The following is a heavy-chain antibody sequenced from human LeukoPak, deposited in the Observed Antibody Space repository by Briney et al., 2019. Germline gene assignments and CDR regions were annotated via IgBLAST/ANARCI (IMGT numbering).Heavy chain of an antibody. D-gene: IGHD1-26*01. CDR3: ARRQAVGAMSDFDN. CDR2: LLYDGSTQ. J-gene: IGHJ4*02. CDR1: GFALSGYG. V-gene: IGHV3-30*02. Sequence: GGSLRLSCAVSGFALSGYGVHSVRQAPGRGLEWVAFLLYDGSTQYYRDSVKGRFTISRDNSKTTVYLQMNSLRVEDTAVYYCARRQAVGAMSDFDNWGQGTLVTVSS.